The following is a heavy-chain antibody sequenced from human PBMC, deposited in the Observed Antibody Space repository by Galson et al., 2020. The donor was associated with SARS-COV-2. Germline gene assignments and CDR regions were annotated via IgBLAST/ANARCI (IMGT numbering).Heavy chain of an antibody. CDR1: GGSFSRYY. D-gene: IGHD2-21*02. V-gene: IGHV4-34*01. Sequence: SQTLSLTCAVYGGSFSRYYWSWIRQPPGKGLEWIGEITHIGITYYNLSLRSRVTISVDTSKNQFSLRLSSVTAADTAVYYCARGPYGGDRNWYVDLWGRGTLVSVSS. CDR3: ARGPYGGDRNWYVDL. CDR2: ITHIGIT. J-gene: IGHJ2*01.